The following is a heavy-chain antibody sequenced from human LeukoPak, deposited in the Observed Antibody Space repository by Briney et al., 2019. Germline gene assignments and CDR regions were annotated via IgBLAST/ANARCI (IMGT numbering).Heavy chain of an antibody. D-gene: IGHD6-19*01. CDR2: VNDGGDNT. Sequence: PGGSLRLSCSASGFTFSSYAMSWVRQAPGKGLEWASSVNDGGDNTYYADYLRGRFTVSRDNSRNTLWLQLNSLRAEDTAIYYCAKARGTTGWLPYFDYWGQGALVTVSS. J-gene: IGHJ4*02. CDR1: GFTFSSYA. CDR3: AKARGTTGWLPYFDY. V-gene: IGHV3-23*01.